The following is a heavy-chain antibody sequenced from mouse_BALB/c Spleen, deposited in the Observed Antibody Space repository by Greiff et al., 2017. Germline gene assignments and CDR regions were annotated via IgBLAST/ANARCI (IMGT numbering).Heavy chain of an antibody. J-gene: IGHJ3*01. CDR1: GFNIKDTY. Sequence: VQLQQSGAELVKPGASVKLSCTASGFNIKDTYMHWVKQRPEQGLEWIGRIDPANGNTNYDPKFQGKATITADTSSNTADLQLSSLTSEDTAVYYCASSYGPWFAYWGQGTLVTVSA. CDR2: IDPANGNT. CDR3: ASSYGPWFAY. V-gene: IGHV14-3*02. D-gene: IGHD1-1*01.